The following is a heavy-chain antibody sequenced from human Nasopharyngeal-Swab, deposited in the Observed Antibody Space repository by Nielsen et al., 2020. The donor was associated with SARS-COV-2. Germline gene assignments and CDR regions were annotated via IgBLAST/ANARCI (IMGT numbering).Heavy chain of an antibody. J-gene: IGHJ4*02. CDR2: ISVYNADT. D-gene: IGHD3-3*01. CDR1: GDIFSGYF. CDR3: ARDIEEWLVVPSLSFDY. Sequence: ASVKVSCKASGDIFSGYFVHWVRQAPGQGLEWMGWISVYNADTNYAQKLQGRVSMTTDTSTGTAYMELRSLRSDDTAVYYCARDIEEWLVVPSLSFDYWGQGTLVTVSS. V-gene: IGHV1-18*04.